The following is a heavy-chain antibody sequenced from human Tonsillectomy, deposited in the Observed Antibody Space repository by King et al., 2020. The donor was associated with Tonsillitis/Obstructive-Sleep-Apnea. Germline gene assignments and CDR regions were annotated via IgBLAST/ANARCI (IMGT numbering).Heavy chain of an antibody. CDR2: IYHSGST. CDR1: GGPISSGSYY. V-gene: IGHV4-39*01. J-gene: IGHJ4*02. Sequence: LQLQESGPGLVKPSETLSLTCTVFGGPISSGSYYWGWIRQPPGKGLEWIGSIYHSGSTYYNPSLKSRVTISVDTSTNQFSLKLSSVTAADTAVYYCARQVDLEWLLYFDNWDREPWSPSPQ. D-gene: IGHD3-3*01. CDR3: ARQVDLEWLLYFDN.